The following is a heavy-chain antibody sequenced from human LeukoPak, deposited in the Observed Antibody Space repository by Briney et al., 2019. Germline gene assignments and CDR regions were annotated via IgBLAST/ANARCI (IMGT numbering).Heavy chain of an antibody. CDR2: ISSGGNT. D-gene: IGHD1-26*01. CDR3: AKDRERPSQFDY. V-gene: IGHV3-23*01. Sequence: GGSLRLSCAASGFSFSDNAMTWVRQAPGKGLEWVAVISSGGNTKYADSERGRFSISRDNSKNTLFLQMTSLTVEDTAVYYCAKDRERPSQFDYWGQGTLVTVSS. J-gene: IGHJ4*02. CDR1: GFSFSDNA.